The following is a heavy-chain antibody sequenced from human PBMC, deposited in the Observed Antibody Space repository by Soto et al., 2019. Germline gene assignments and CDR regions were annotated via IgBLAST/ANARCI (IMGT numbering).Heavy chain of an antibody. V-gene: IGHV4-31*03. J-gene: IGHJ5*02. CDR1: GGSISSGGYY. Sequence: QVQLQESGPGLVKPSQTLSLTCTVSGGSISSGGYYWSWIRQHPGKGLEWIGYIYYSGSTYYNPSLKSRVTISVDTSKNQFSLKLSSVTAADTAVYYCARGIEEEQWRGNWFDPWGQGTLVTVSS. CDR3: ARGIEEEQWRGNWFDP. D-gene: IGHD6-19*01. CDR2: IYYSGST.